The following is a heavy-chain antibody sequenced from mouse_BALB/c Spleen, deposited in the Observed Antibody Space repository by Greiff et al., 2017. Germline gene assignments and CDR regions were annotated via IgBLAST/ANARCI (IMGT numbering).Heavy chain of an antibody. J-gene: IGHJ4*01. CDR3: ARDYYGSYAMDY. CDR2: IWSDGST. Sequence: VMLVESGPDLVAPSQSLSITCTVSGFSLTSYGVHWVRQPPGKGLEWLVVIWSDGSTTYNSALKSRLSISKDNSKSQVFLKMNSLQTDDTAMYYCARDYYGSYAMDYWGQGTSVTVSS. CDR1: GFSLTSYG. D-gene: IGHD1-2*01. V-gene: IGHV2-6-2*01.